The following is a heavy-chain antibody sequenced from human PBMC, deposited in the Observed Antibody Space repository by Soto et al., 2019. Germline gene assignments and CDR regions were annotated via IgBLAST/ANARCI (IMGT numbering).Heavy chain of an antibody. Sequence: EVQLLESGGGLVQPGGSLRLSCAASGFTFSSYAMSWVRQAPGKGLEWVSAISGSGGSTYYADSVKGRFTISRDNSKNTLHLQMNSLGADDTAVYYCAKDGPYCGGDCSLEAFDIWGQGTMVTVSS. CDR3: AKDGPYCGGDCSLEAFDI. D-gene: IGHD2-21*02. CDR1: GFTFSSYA. CDR2: ISGSGGST. V-gene: IGHV3-23*01. J-gene: IGHJ3*02.